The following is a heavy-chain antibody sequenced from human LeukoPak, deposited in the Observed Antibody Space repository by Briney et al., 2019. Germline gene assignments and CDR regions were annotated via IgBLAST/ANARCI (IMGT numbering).Heavy chain of an antibody. J-gene: IGHJ4*02. D-gene: IGHD3-10*01. CDR1: GYSFTSYW. V-gene: IGHV5-51*01. CDR3: ARRTPGLMVRVVYFDY. CDR2: IYPGDSDT. Sequence: GESLKISCKGSGYSFTSYWIGWVRQMPGKGLEWMGIIYPGDSDTRYSPSFQGQVTISADKSISTAYLQWSSLRASDTAMYYCARRTPGLMVRVVYFDYWGQGTLVTVSS.